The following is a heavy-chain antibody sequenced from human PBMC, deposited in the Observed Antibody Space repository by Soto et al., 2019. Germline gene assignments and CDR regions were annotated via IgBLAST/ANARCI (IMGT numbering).Heavy chain of an antibody. CDR3: WGSYRRLKRHDAFDI. CDR2: IIPILGIA. D-gene: IGHD3-16*01. Sequence: AASVKVSCKASGGTFSSYTISWVRQAPGQGLEWMGRIIPILGIANYAQKFQGRVTITADKSTSTAYMELSSLRPEDTAVYYIWGSYRRLKRHDAFDIWGQGTMVTVSS. V-gene: IGHV1-69*02. J-gene: IGHJ3*02. CDR1: GGTFSSYT.